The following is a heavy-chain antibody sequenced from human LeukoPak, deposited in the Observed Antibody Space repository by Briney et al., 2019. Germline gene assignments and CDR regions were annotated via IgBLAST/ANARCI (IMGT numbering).Heavy chain of an antibody. J-gene: IGHJ3*02. CDR2: ISSSSSYI. V-gene: IGHV3-21*01. Sequence: GGSLRLSCAASGFTFSSYSMNWVRQAPGKGLEWVSSISSSSSYIYYADSVKGRFTISRDNAKNPLYLQMNSLRAEDTAVYYCARVFRPSLTVFIIRGAFDIWGQGTMDTVSS. CDR3: ARVFRPSLTVFIIRGAFDI. CDR1: GFTFSSYS. D-gene: IGHD3-3*01.